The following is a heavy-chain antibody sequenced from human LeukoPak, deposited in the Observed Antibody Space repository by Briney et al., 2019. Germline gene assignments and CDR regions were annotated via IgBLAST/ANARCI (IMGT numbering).Heavy chain of an antibody. Sequence: ASVKVSCKVSGYTLTELSMHRVRQAPGKGLEWMGGFDPEDGETIYAQKFQGRVTMTEDTSTDTAYMELSSLRSEDTAVYYCATDGGHIAAAGLPFDYWGQGTLVTVSS. CDR1: GYTLTELS. CDR3: ATDGGHIAAAGLPFDY. V-gene: IGHV1-24*01. J-gene: IGHJ4*02. D-gene: IGHD6-13*01. CDR2: FDPEDGET.